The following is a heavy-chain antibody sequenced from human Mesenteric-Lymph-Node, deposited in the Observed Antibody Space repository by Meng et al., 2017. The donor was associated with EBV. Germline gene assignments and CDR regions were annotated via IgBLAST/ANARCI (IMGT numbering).Heavy chain of an antibody. V-gene: IGHV4-34*01. CDR3: GGGYISGVPDFDY. D-gene: IGHD3-10*01. J-gene: IGHJ4*02. CDR2: INHRRDT. Sequence: PLLPGGAGLLKPSETLSLTCAVSGGSFSGFYWSWIRQSPGKGLEWIGEINHRRDTNYHPSLKSRVTISLDASKNQFSLKLTSVTAADTAVYYCGGGYISGVPDFDYWGQGTLVTVSS. CDR1: GGSFSGFY.